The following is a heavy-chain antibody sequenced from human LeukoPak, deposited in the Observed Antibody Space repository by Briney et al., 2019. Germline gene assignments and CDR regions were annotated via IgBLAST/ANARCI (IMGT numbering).Heavy chain of an antibody. CDR3: RYPNGAYVGAFDF. CDR2: IRAGGGKT. CDR1: GFTFTRYS. V-gene: IGHV3-23*01. Sequence: GGSLRLSCAASGFTFTRYSLIWVRQAPGKGLEWVSAIRAGGGKTFYADSVKGRVTVSRDNSRDTLYLQMNRLRVKDTAVYCARYPNGAYVGAFDFWGQGTMVTVSS. D-gene: IGHD4-17*01. J-gene: IGHJ3*01.